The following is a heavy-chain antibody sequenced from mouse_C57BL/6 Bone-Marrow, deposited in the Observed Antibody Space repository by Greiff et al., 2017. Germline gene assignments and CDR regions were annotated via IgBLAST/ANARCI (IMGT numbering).Heavy chain of an antibody. CDR1: GFTFSSYA. D-gene: IGHD1-1*01. CDR3: AREPFFYYYGSSDVENGYFDV. Sequence: EVQLVESGGGLVKPGGSLKLSCAASGFTFSSYAMSWVRQTPEKRLEWVATISDGGSYTYYPDNVKGRFTISRDNAKNNLYLQMSHLKSEDTAMYYCAREPFFYYYGSSDVENGYFDVWGTGTTVTVSS. V-gene: IGHV5-4*01. CDR2: ISDGGSYT. J-gene: IGHJ1*03.